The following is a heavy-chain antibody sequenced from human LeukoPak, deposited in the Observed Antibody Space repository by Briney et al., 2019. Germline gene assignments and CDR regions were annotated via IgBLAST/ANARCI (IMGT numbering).Heavy chain of an antibody. Sequence: PSQTLSLTCTVSGGSISSGDYYWSWIRQPPGKGLEWIGYIYYSGSTNYNPSLKSRVTISVDTSKNQFSLRLSSVTAADTAVYYCARVDGSGSSFDYWGQGTLVTVSS. CDR2: IYYSGST. J-gene: IGHJ4*02. D-gene: IGHD3-10*01. CDR1: GGSISSGDYY. V-gene: IGHV4-61*08. CDR3: ARVDGSGSSFDY.